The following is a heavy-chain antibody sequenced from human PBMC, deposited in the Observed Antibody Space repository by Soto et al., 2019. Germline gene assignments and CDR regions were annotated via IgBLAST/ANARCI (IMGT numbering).Heavy chain of an antibody. J-gene: IGHJ4*02. CDR1: GGTFSSYA. CDR3: ARDGPGYYDSSGYYPPLLY. Sequence: QVQLVQSGAEVKKPGSSVKVSCKASGGTFSSYAISWVRQAPGQGLEWMGGIIPIFGTANYAQKFQGRVTITADESTSTAYMELSSLRSEDTAVYYCARDGPGYYDSSGYYPPLLYWGQGTLVNVSS. V-gene: IGHV1-69*01. D-gene: IGHD3-22*01. CDR2: IIPIFGTA.